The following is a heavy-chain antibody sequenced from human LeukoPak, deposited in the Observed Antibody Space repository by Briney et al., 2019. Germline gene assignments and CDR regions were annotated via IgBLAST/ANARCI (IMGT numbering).Heavy chain of an antibody. CDR1: GFTFSSYW. D-gene: IGHD3-9*01. J-gene: IGHJ4*02. Sequence: GGSLRLSCAASGFTFSSYWMSWVRQAPGKGLEWVSVIYSGGSTYYADSVKGRFTISRDNSKNTLYLQMNSLRAEDTAVYYCARGSPALTADFDYWGQGTLVTVSS. CDR2: IYSGGST. CDR3: ARGSPALTADFDY. V-gene: IGHV3-66*01.